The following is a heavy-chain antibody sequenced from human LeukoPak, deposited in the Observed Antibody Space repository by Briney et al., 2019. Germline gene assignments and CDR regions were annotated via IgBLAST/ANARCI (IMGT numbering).Heavy chain of an antibody. CDR3: ARHFATHFDWLSYFDY. J-gene: IGHJ4*02. CDR2: IYYSGST. D-gene: IGHD3-9*01. Sequence: PSETLSLTCTVSGGSISSYYWSWIRQPPGKGLEWIGYIYYSGSTNYNPSLKSRVTISVDTSKNQFSLRLSSVTAADTAVYYCARHFATHFDWLSYFDYWGQGTLVTVSS. V-gene: IGHV4-59*08. CDR1: GGSISSYY.